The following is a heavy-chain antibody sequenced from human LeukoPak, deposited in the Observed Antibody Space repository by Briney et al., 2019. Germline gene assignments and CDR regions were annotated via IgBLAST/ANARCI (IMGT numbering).Heavy chain of an antibody. V-gene: IGHV1-18*01. J-gene: IGHJ4*02. Sequence: GASVKVSCKASGYTFTSYGISWVRQAPGQGLEWMGWISAYNGNTNYAQKLQGRVTMTTDTSTSTAYMELRSLRSDDTAVYYCARPPLDCSSTSCYGVFDYWGRGTLVTVSS. CDR2: ISAYNGNT. CDR3: ARPPLDCSSTSCYGVFDY. D-gene: IGHD2-2*01. CDR1: GYTFTSYG.